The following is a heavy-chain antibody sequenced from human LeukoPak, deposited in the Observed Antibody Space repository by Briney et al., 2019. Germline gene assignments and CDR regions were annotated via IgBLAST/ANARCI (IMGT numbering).Heavy chain of an antibody. Sequence: SETLSLTCSVSGGSINSNSHHWDWIRQAPGKGLEWIGNIYYSGTTSYNPSLKSRVTISVDTSKNQFSLRLSSVTAADTAVYYCARRGDILTDYAFDYWGQGTLVTVSP. CDR2: IYYSGTT. V-gene: IGHV4-39*01. J-gene: IGHJ4*02. CDR1: GGSINSNSHH. D-gene: IGHD3-9*01. CDR3: ARRGDILTDYAFDY.